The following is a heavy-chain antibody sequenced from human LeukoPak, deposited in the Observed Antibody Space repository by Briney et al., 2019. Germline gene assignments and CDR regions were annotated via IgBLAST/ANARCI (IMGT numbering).Heavy chain of an antibody. CDR2: IYYSGST. D-gene: IGHD3-10*01. J-gene: IGHJ4*02. V-gene: IGHV4-59*01. CDR3: ARDGFGEPYFDY. Sequence: SETPSLTCTVSGGSISSYYWSWIRQPPGKGLEWIGYIYYSGSTNYNPSLKSRVTISVDTSKNQFSLKLSSVTAADTAVYYCARDGFGEPYFDYWGQGTLVTVSS. CDR1: GGSISSYY.